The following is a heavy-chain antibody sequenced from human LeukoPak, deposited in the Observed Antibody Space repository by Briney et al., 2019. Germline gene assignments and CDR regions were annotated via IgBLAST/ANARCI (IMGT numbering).Heavy chain of an antibody. CDR1: GGSISSTSYY. CDR2: IYYDEST. CDR3: ARRRIVATIDY. V-gene: IGHV4-39*01. D-gene: IGHD5-12*01. J-gene: IGHJ4*02. Sequence: SETLSLTCTVSGGSISSTSYYWAWIRQPPGRGLEWIGSIYYDESTYYNPSLKSRVTISVDTSKNQFSLKLNSVTAADTAVYYCARRRIVATIDYWGQGTLVTVSS.